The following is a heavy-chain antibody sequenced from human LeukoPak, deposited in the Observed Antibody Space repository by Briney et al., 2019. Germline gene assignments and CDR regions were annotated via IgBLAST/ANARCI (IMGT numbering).Heavy chain of an antibody. V-gene: IGHV4-59*01. J-gene: IGHJ5*02. D-gene: IGHD1-7*01. CDR1: GGSISSYY. Sequence: SETLSLTCTVSGGSISSYYWSWIRQPPGKGLEWIGYIYYSGSTNYNPSLKSRVTISVDTSNNQFSLKLSSVTAADTAVYYCARGTLELSNWFDPWGQGTLVTVSS. CDR2: IYYSGST. CDR3: ARGTLELSNWFDP.